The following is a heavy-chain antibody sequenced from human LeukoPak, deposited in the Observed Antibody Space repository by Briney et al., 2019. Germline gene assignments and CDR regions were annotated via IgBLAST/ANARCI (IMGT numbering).Heavy chain of an antibody. V-gene: IGHV3-48*01. CDR1: GFTFSSYA. CDR3: ARGYSRAAFDI. J-gene: IGHJ3*02. D-gene: IGHD2-15*01. CDR2: ISSTGGTI. Sequence: GGSLRLSCAASGFTFSSYAMSWVRQAPGKGLEWVSFISSTGGTIYYADAVKGRFTVSRDNAKNSLLLQMNSLRAEDTALYYCARGYSRAAFDIWGQGTMVTVSS.